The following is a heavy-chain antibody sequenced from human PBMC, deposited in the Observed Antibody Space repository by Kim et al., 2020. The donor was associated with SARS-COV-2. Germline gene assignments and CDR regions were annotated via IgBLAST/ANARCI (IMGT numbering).Heavy chain of an antibody. V-gene: IGHV1-69*04. Sequence: SVKVSCKAFGGTFSSHAIDWVRQAPGQGLEWMGRIIPIIGIINYAQKFQGRVTITADKSTSTAYMELSSLRSEDTAVYYCAREGGIAVAGSAFDIWGQGTMVTVSS. J-gene: IGHJ3*02. CDR1: GGTFSSHA. CDR3: AREGGIAVAGSAFDI. CDR2: IIPIIGII. D-gene: IGHD6-13*01.